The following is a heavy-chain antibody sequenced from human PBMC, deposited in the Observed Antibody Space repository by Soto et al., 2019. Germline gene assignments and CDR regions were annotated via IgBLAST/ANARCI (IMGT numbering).Heavy chain of an antibody. J-gene: IGHJ6*03. V-gene: IGHV3-23*01. D-gene: IGHD6-6*01. CDR3: AKDRSSSSSEWPDYYYYMDV. CDR2: ISGSGGST. CDR1: GFTFSSYA. Sequence: GGSLRLSCAASGFTFSSYAMSWVRQAPGKGLEWVSAISGSGGSTYYTDSVKGRFTISRDNSKNTLYLQMNSLRAEDTAVYYCAKDRSSSSSEWPDYYYYMDVWGKGTTVTVSS.